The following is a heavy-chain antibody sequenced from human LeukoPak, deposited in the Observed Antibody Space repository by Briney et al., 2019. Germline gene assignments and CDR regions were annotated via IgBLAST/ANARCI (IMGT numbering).Heavy chain of an antibody. Sequence: GGSLRLSCAASGFTFSDYGLNWVRQAAGKGLEWVSVIGPAGDTHCLGSVKGQFTISREYAKNSVYLQMNSLRAGDTAVYYCARILGGGDGMDVGGEGTTVSVPS. D-gene: IGHD2-15*01. CDR1: GFTFSDYG. V-gene: IGHV3-13*04. CDR3: ARILGGGDGMDV. J-gene: IGHJ6*04. CDR2: IGPAGDT.